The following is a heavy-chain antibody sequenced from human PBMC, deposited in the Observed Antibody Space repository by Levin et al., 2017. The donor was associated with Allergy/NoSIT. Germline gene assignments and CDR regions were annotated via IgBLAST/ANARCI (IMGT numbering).Heavy chain of an antibody. D-gene: IGHD2-2*01. V-gene: IGHV4-34*01. CDR3: AGPPGAHFYL. CDR1: GGSFNDYY. J-gene: IGHJ4*02. CDR2: IHHSGDT. Sequence: PSETLSLTCGVYGGSFNDYYWSWIRQAPGKGLEWIGEIHHSGDTNYNPSLKSRVTISVDTSKHPFSLRLSSMTVADTAVYYCAGPPGAHFYLWGRGTLVTVSS.